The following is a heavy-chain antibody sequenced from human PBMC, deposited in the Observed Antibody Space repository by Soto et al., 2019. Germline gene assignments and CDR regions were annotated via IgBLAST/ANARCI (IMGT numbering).Heavy chain of an antibody. CDR3: ARVFYSSYPRYYYYGMDV. V-gene: IGHV4-31*01. CDR1: GGSISSGAYY. J-gene: IGHJ6*02. Sequence: QVQLQESGPGLVKPSQTLSLTCTVSGGSISSGAYYWSCIRQHPGKGLEWIGHIYYRWSTYYNPSLKSLVTISLDASKNQFALKLSSVTAADTAVYYCARVFYSSYPRYYYYGMDVWGQGTTVTVSS. CDR2: IYYRWST. D-gene: IGHD6-6*01.